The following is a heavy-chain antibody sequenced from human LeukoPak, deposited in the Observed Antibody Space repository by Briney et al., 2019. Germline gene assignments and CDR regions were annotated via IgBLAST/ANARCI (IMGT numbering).Heavy chain of an antibody. J-gene: IGHJ4*02. Sequence: PSETLSLTCAVYGGSFSGYYWSWIRQPPGKGLEWIGEINHSGSTNYNPSLKSRVTISLDTSKDQFSLKLSSVTAADTAVYYCAGHHPRNTVDFWGQGTLVTVSS. CDR3: AGHHPRNTVDF. CDR1: GGSFSGYY. V-gene: IGHV4-34*01. D-gene: IGHD2/OR15-2a*01. CDR2: INHSGST.